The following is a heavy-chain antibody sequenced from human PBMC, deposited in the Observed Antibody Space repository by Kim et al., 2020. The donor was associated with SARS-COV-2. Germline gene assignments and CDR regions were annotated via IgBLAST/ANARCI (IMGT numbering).Heavy chain of an antibody. CDR3: ARGRIAAAEVVRYYYYYGMDV. D-gene: IGHD6-13*01. CDR2: INHSGST. Sequence: SETLSLTCAVYGGSFSGYYWSWIRQPPGKGLEWIGEINHSGSTNYNPSLKSRVTISVDTSKNQFSLKLSSVTAADTAVYYCARGRIAAAEVVRYYYYYGMDVWGQGTTVTVSS. CDR1: GGSFSGYY. J-gene: IGHJ6*02. V-gene: IGHV4-34*01.